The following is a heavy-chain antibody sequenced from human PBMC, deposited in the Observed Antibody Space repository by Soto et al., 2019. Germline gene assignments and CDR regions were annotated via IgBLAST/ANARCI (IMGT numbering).Heavy chain of an antibody. Sequence: PSETLSLTCADSGGSISSSNWWSWVRQPPGKGLEWIGEIYHSGSTNYNPSLKSRVTISVDKSKYQFSLKLSSVTAADTAVYYCARAAYDYVWGSYRYSVHFDYWGQGTLVTVSS. CDR1: GGSISSSNW. D-gene: IGHD3-16*02. J-gene: IGHJ4*02. CDR2: IYHSGST. V-gene: IGHV4-4*02. CDR3: ARAAYDYVWGSYRYSVHFDY.